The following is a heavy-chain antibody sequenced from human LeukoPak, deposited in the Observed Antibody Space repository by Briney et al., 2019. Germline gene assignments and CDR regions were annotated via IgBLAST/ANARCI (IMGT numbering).Heavy chain of an antibody. CDR1: GFTFSSYA. V-gene: IGHV3-23*01. CDR3: AKQGPYYYDSSASLQH. J-gene: IGHJ1*01. D-gene: IGHD3-22*01. CDR2: ISGSGGST. Sequence: GGSLRLSCAASGFTFSSYAMSWVRQAPGKGLEWVSAISGSGGSTYYADSVKGRFTISRDNSKNTLYLQMSSLRAEDTAVYYCAKQGPYYYDSSASLQHWGQGTLVTVSS.